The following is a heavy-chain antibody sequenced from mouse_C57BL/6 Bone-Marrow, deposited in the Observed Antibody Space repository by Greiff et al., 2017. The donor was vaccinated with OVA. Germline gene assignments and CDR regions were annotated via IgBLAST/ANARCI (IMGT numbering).Heavy chain of an antibody. D-gene: IGHD2-4*01. CDR3: ARPHYDYDGYFDY. V-gene: IGHV5-17*01. CDR1: GFTFSDYG. Sequence: VQLKESGGGLVKPGGSLKLSCEASGFTFSDYGMHWVRPAPEKGLEWVAYISSGSSTIYYADTVKGRFTISRDTAKNTLFLQMTSLRSEDTAMYYGARPHYDYDGYFDYWGQGTTLTVSS. J-gene: IGHJ2*01. CDR2: ISSGSSTI.